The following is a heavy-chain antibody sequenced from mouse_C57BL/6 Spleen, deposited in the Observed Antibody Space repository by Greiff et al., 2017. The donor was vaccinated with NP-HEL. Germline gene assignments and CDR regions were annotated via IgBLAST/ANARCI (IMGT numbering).Heavy chain of an antibody. Sequence: EVQLQQSGPELVKPGASVKISCKASGYTFTDYYMNWVKQSHGKSLEWIGDINPNNGGTSYNQKFKGKATLTVDKSSSTAYMELRSLTSEDSAVYYCARSYDQAWFAYWGQGTLVTVSA. D-gene: IGHD2-3*01. V-gene: IGHV1-26*01. CDR2: INPNNGGT. CDR1: GYTFTDYY. J-gene: IGHJ3*01. CDR3: ARSYDQAWFAY.